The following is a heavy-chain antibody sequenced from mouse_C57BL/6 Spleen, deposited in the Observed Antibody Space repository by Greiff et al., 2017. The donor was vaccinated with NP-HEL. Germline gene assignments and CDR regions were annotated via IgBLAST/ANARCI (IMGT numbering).Heavy chain of an antibody. J-gene: IGHJ2*01. D-gene: IGHD1-2*01. CDR1: GYSITSDY. CDR2: ISYSGST. Sequence: EVQRVESGPGLAKPSQTLSLTCSVTGYSITSDYWNWIRKFPGNKLEYMGYISYSGSTYYNPSPKSRISISRDPSKNQYYLQLNSVTTEDTATYYCARSPLRPYFDYWGQGTTLTVSS. V-gene: IGHV3-8*01. CDR3: ARSPLRPYFDY.